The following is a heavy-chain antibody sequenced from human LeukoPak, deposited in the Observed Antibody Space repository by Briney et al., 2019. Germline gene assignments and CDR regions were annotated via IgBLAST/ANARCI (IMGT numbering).Heavy chain of an antibody. CDR3: ARMDSYDSSGYFDY. Sequence: GDSLKISCKASGYSFTSYWIGWVRQMPGKGLEWMGVLYPADSRTTYSPSFQGQVTISADKSISTAYLQWSSLKASDTAMYYCARMDSYDSSGYFDYWGQGTLVTVSS. D-gene: IGHD3-22*01. CDR2: LYPADSRT. J-gene: IGHJ4*02. V-gene: IGHV5-51*01. CDR1: GYSFTSYW.